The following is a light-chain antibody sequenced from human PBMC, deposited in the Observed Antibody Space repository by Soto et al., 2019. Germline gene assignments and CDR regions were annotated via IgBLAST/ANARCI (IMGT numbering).Light chain of an antibody. V-gene: IGKV3-20*01. Sequence: EIVLTQSPGTLSLSPGEIATLSCRASQSVSSSYLAWYQQKPGQAPRLLIYGASSRATGIPDRFSGSGSGTDFTLTISRLEPEDFAVYYCQQYGRLLTFGGGTKVEIK. J-gene: IGKJ4*01. CDR1: QSVSSSY. CDR2: GAS. CDR3: QQYGRLLT.